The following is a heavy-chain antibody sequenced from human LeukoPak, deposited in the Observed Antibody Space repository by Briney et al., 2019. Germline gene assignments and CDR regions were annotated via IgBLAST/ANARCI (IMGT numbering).Heavy chain of an antibody. V-gene: IGHV1-18*01. CDR1: GYTFTSYG. Sequence: ASVKVSCKASGYTFTSYGISWVRQAPGQGLEWMAWICAYNGNTNYAQKVQGRVTMTTDTSTSTAYMELRSLRSNDTAMYYCAKDRAAATGTAYDAFDIWGQGTMVTVYS. CDR3: AKDRAAATGTAYDAFDI. D-gene: IGHD6-13*01. CDR2: ICAYNGNT. J-gene: IGHJ3*02.